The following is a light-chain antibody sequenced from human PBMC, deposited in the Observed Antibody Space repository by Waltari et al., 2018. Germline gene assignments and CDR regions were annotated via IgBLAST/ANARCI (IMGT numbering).Light chain of an antibody. CDR3: QQYGSSPPLT. CDR2: GAT. Sequence: EIVLTQSPGTLYFSPRDSATLSCRASQSVGGYFVAWYQDKPGQAPRLVIYGATNRAAGVPDRFSGSGSGTDFTLTISRLAPEDFAVYYCQQYGSSPPLTFGGGTKVEIK. V-gene: IGKV3-20*01. J-gene: IGKJ4*01. CDR1: QSVGGYF.